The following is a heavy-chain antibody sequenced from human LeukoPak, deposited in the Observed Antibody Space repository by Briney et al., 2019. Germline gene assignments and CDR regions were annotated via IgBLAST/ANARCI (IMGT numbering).Heavy chain of an antibody. CDR3: ARDRSAGYCSSTSCYGHYFDY. CDR1: GFTFSSYS. D-gene: IGHD2-2*01. J-gene: IGHJ4*02. V-gene: IGHV3-21*01. Sequence: GGSLRLSCAASGFTFSSYSMNWVRQAPGKGLEWVSSISSSSSYIYYADSVKGRFTISRDNAKNSLYLQMNSLRAEDTAVYYCARDRSAGYCSSTSCYGHYFDYWGQGTLVPVSS. CDR2: ISSSSSYI.